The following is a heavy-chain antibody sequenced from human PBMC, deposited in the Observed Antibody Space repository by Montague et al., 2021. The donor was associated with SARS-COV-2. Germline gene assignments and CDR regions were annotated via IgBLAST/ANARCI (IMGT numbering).Heavy chain of an antibody. V-gene: IGHV4-4*07. J-gene: IGHJ4*02. CDR3: ARDRFDFGAGRQGTIDF. D-gene: IGHD3-10*01. CDR1: GHSITNHY. CDR2: MHFTGQT. Sequence: SETLSLTCSVAGHSITNHYWSWIRQHAGKGLEWIGRMHFTGQTNFSPFFSSRLTLSADTSKNQFSLKLTSVTAADTAIYFCARDRFDFGAGRQGTIDFWDQGTLVTVSS.